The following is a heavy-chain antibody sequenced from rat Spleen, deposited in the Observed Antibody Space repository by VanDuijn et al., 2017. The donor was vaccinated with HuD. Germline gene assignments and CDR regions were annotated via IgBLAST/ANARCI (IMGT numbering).Heavy chain of an antibody. CDR3: ATRGTTGVMDA. V-gene: IGHV5S10*01. J-gene: IGHJ4*01. Sequence: EVQLVESGGGLVQPGRSLKLSCAASGFTFSDYNMAWVRQAPKKGLEWVATLIYDGSRTYYRESGKGRFTIPRDNAKSTLYLQMDSWRSEDTATYYCATRGTTGVMDAWGQGASVTVSS. D-gene: IGHD1-5*01. CDR1: GFTFSDYN. CDR2: LIYDGSRT.